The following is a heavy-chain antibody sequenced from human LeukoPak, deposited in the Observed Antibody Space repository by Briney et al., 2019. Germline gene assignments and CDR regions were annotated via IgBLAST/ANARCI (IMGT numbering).Heavy chain of an antibody. CDR1: GYTFTSYD. CDR2: MNPNSGNT. J-gene: IGHJ3*02. CDR3: ARAAGLWSIYDAFDI. D-gene: IGHD5-18*01. Sequence: ASVKVSCKASGYTFTSYDINWVRQATGQGLEWMGWMNPNSGNTGYAQRFQGRVTMTRNTSISTAYMELSSLRSEDTAVYYCARAAGLWSIYDAFDIWGQGTMVTVSS. V-gene: IGHV1-8*01.